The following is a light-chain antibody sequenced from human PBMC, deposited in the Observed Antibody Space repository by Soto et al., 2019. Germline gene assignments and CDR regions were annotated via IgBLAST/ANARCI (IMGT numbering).Light chain of an antibody. J-gene: IGKJ2*01. CDR3: HQHYRTPYT. V-gene: IGKV4-1*01. CDR1: QSIVYSSNNKNY. CDR2: WAS. Sequence: DIVMTQSPDSLAVSLGGRATINCKASQSIVYSSNNKNYLVWYQQKPGQPPKVVMYWASTRESGVPERFSGSGSSTDFTLTISSLQAEDVAVYYCHQHYRTPYTFGQGTKLEIK.